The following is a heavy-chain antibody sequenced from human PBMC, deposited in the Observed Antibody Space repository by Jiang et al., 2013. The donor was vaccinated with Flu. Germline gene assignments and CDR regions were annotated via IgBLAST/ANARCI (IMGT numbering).Heavy chain of an antibody. Sequence: SGAEVKKPGASVEVSCKASGYTFTSYGISWVRQAPGQGLEWMGWISAYNGNTNYAQKLQGRVIMTTDTSTSTAYMELRSLRSDDTAVYYCARGGGITFGGVIVNHSDYWGQGTLVTVSS. D-gene: IGHD3-16*02. CDR2: ISAYNGNT. CDR3: ARGGGITFGGVIVNHSDY. J-gene: IGHJ4*02. CDR1: GYTFTSYG. V-gene: IGHV1-18*01.